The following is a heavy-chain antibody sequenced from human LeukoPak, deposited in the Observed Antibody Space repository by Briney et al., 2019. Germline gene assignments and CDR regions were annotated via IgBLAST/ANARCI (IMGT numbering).Heavy chain of an antibody. D-gene: IGHD6-6*01. CDR2: INHSGST. J-gene: IGHJ5*02. CDR3: ARRESEYSSSSDGWFDP. V-gene: IGHV4-34*01. Sequence: SETLSLTCTVSGGSISSYYWSWIRQPPGKGLEWIGEINHSGSTNYNPSLKSRVTISVDTSKNQFSLKLSSVTAADTAVYYCARRESEYSSSSDGWFDPWGQGTLVTVSS. CDR1: GGSISSYY.